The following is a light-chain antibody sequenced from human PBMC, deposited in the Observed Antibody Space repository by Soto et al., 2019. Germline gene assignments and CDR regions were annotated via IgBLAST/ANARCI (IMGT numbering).Light chain of an antibody. V-gene: IGLV2-14*01. Sequence: QSVLTQPASVSGSPGQSITISCTGTSSDVGGYNYVSWYQHHPGKAPKLIIFEVSNRASGVSNRFSASKSGNTASLTISGLQAEDEANYDCSSYTSSNTWVFGGGTKLTVL. CDR3: SSYTSSNTWV. CDR2: EVS. J-gene: IGLJ3*02. CDR1: SSDVGGYNY.